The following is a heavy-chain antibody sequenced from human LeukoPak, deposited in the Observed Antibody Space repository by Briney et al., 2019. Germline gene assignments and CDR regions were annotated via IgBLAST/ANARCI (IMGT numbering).Heavy chain of an antibody. V-gene: IGHV4-59*12. CDR3: ARGPFTYYYDSSGYGKYFQH. J-gene: IGHJ1*01. D-gene: IGHD3-22*01. CDR2: IYYSGST. CDR1: GGSISSYY. Sequence: PSETLSLTCTVSGGSISSYYWSWIRQPPGKGLEWIGYIYYSGSTNYNPSLKSRVTISVDTSKNQFSLKLSSVTAADTAVYYCARGPFTYYYDSSGYGKYFQHWGQGTLVTVSS.